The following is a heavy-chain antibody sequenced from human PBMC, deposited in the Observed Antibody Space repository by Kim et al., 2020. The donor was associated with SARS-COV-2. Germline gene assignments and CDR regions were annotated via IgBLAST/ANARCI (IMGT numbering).Heavy chain of an antibody. J-gene: IGHJ5*02. D-gene: IGHD3-10*01. Sequence: SETLSLTCAVYGGSFSGYYWSWIRQPPGKGLEWIGEINHSGSTNYNPSLKSRVTISVDTSKNQFSLTLSSVTAADTAVYYCARGERITMVRGAWFDPWGQGTLVTVSS. V-gene: IGHV4-34*01. CDR1: GGSFSGYY. CDR3: ARGERITMVRGAWFDP. CDR2: INHSGST.